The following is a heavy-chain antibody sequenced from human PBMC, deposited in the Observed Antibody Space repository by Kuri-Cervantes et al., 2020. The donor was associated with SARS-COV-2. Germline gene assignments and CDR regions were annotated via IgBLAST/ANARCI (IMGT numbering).Heavy chain of an antibody. J-gene: IGHJ4*02. Sequence: ASVKVSCKASGYTFTGYYMHWVRQAPGQGLEWMGIINPSGGSTSYAQKFQGRVTMTRDTSTSTVYMELSRLRSDDTAVYYCARDPTIAAAATNFDYWGQGTLVTVSS. CDR2: INPSGGST. CDR3: ARDPTIAAAATNFDY. CDR1: GYTFTGYY. D-gene: IGHD6-13*01. V-gene: IGHV1-46*01.